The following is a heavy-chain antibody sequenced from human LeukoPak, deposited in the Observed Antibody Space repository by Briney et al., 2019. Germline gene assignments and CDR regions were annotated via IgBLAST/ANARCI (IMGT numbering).Heavy chain of an antibody. V-gene: IGHV3-21*01. J-gene: IGHJ4*02. Sequence: ISSSGTYIYYADSVKGRFIISRENAKRSVYLQMNSLRVEDTAVYYCARDPGGSKPAHLDYWGQGTLVSVPS. CDR2: ISSSGTYI. CDR3: ARDPGGSKPAHLDY. D-gene: IGHD1-26*01.